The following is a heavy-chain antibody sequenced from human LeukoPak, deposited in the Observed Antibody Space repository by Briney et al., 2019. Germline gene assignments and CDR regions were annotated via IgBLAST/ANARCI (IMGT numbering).Heavy chain of an antibody. J-gene: IGHJ6*03. V-gene: IGHV4-39*01. Sequence: SSETLSLTCSVSGDSISSSRYLWGWIRQPPGKGLEWIGSIYYSGSTYYNPSLKSRVTISVDTSKNQFSLQLSSVTAADTAVYFWGSGGNYPPYSYYRAVGGKGPTVTVS. CDR1: GDSISSSRYL. D-gene: IGHD1-7*01. CDR2: IYYSGST. CDR3: GSGGNYPPYSYYRAV.